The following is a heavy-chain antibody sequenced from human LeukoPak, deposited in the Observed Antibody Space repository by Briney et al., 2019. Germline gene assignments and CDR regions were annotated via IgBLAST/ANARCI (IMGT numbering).Heavy chain of an antibody. CDR1: GYTFTSYY. J-gene: IGHJ6*03. CDR2: INPSGGST. CDR3: ARSLTSHYYMDV. Sequence: ASVKVSCKASGYTFTSYYMHWVRQAPGQGLEWMGIINPSGGSTSYAQKFQGRVTMSRDTSTSTVYMELSSLRSEDTAVYYCARSLTSHYYMDVWGKGTTVTVSS. D-gene: IGHD2-2*01. V-gene: IGHV1-46*01.